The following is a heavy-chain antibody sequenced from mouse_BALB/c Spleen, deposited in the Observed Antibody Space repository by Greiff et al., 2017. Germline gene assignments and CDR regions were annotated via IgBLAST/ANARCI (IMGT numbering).Heavy chain of an antibody. J-gene: IGHJ1*01. Sequence: VQLQQSGPELVKPGASVKMSCKASGYTFTDYVISWVKQRTGQGLEWIGEIYPGSGSTYYNEKFKGKATLTADTSSSTAYMQLSSLTSEDSAIYYCARTTMIPLGCFDVWGAGTTVTVSS. CDR1: GYTFTDYV. CDR3: ARTTMIPLGCFDV. V-gene: IGHV1-83*01. D-gene: IGHD2-4*01. CDR2: IYPGSGST.